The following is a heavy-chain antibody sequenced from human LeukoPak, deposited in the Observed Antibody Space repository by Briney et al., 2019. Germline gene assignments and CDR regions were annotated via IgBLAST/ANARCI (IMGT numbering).Heavy chain of an antibody. V-gene: IGHV5-10-1*01. Sequence: NRGESLKISCKGSGYSFTSYWISWVRQMPGKGLEWMGRIDPSDSYTNYSPSFQGHVTISADKSISTAYLQWSSLKASDTAMYYCARHYAAYSSSTDWGQGTLVTVSS. CDR1: GYSFTSYW. CDR2: IDPSDSYT. D-gene: IGHD6-13*01. CDR3: ARHYAAYSSSTD. J-gene: IGHJ4*02.